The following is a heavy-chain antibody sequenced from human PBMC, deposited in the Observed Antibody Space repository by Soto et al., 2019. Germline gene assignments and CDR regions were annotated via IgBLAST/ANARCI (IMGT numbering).Heavy chain of an antibody. V-gene: IGHV3-30-3*01. CDR3: ARDNHPDYGMDV. J-gene: IGHJ6*02. Sequence: ESGGGVVQPGRSLRLSCAASGFTFSSYAMHWVRQAPGKGLEWVAVISYDGSNKYYADSVKGRFTISRDNSKNTLYLQMNSLRAEDTAVYYCARDNHPDYGMDVWGQGTTVTVSS. CDR2: ISYDGSNK. CDR1: GFTFSSYA.